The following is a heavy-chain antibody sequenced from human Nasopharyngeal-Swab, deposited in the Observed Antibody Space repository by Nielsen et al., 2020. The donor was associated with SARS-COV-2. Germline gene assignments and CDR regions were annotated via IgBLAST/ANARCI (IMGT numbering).Heavy chain of an antibody. CDR1: GFTFDDYA. Sequence: SLKISCAASGFTFDDYAMHWVRQAPGKGLEWVSGINWNSNHIGYADSMKGRFTISRDNAKNSLYLQMNSLRAEDTALYYCAKDRSSADYTGGIDYWGQGTLVTVYS. CDR2: INWNSNHI. D-gene: IGHD4-11*01. J-gene: IGHJ4*02. V-gene: IGHV3-9*01. CDR3: AKDRSSADYTGGIDY.